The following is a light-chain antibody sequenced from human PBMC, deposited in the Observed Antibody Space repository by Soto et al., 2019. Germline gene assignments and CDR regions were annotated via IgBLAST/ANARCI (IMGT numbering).Light chain of an antibody. J-gene: IGLJ3*02. Sequence: QSVLTQPPSASGSPGQSLTISCTGTSSDVGAHNYVSWYQQNPGKAPKLMLYDVNKRPSGVPNRFSGSKSGNTASLTVSGLQAEDEADYYCSSYAGGNNWVFGGGPKLTVL. CDR3: SSYAGGNNWV. CDR2: DVN. CDR1: SSDVGAHNY. V-gene: IGLV2-8*01.